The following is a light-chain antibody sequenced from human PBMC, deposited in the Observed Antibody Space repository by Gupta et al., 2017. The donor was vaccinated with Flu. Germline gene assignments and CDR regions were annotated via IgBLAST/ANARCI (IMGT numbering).Light chain of an antibody. CDR3: CLYTGRRSWV. CDR2: EGT. J-gene: IGLJ3*02. CDR1: SSNNL. V-gene: IGLV2-23*01. Sequence: QSALTQPASVSGSPGQSITISCTGTSSNNLVSWYQQHVGKGPKLIIYEGTKRPSGVSNRISGSESGNTASLTISGLQAEDEAHYHCCLYTGRRSWVFGGGTKLTVL.